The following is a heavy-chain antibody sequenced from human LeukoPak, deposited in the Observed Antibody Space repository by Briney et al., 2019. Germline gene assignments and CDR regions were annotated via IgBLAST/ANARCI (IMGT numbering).Heavy chain of an antibody. Sequence: SETLSLTCTVSGGSISSYYWSWIRQPPGKGLEWIGYIYYSGSTNYNPSLKSRVTISVDTSKNQFSLKLSSVTAADTAVYYCARQKSRAYYYGPGSYYNYYYYYGMDVWGQGTTVTVSS. CDR1: GGSISSYY. V-gene: IGHV4-59*08. D-gene: IGHD3-10*01. CDR3: ARQKSRAYYYGPGSYYNYYYYYGMDV. CDR2: IYYSGST. J-gene: IGHJ6*02.